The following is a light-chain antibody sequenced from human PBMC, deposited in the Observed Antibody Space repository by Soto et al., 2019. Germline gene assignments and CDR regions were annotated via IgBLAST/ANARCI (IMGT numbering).Light chain of an antibody. J-gene: IGLJ1*01. Sequence: QSALTQPPSASGSPGQSVTISCTGTSSDVGGYNYVSWYQQHPGKAPKLMIYEVSKRPSGVPDRFSGSKSGNTASLTVSGLQADDEADYYCISYGGSNTLGVFGTGTKLT. CDR1: SSDVGGYNY. CDR2: EVS. V-gene: IGLV2-8*01. CDR3: ISYGGSNTLGV.